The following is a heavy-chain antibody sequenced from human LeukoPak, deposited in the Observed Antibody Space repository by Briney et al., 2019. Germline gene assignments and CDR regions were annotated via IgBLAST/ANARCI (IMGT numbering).Heavy chain of an antibody. CDR2: INPSSGGT. CDR1: GYTFTNYY. D-gene: IGHD3-10*01. V-gene: IGHV1-2*02. CDR3: AREWGYYYGSGSYDAFDI. Sequence: VASVKLSCKASGYTFTNYYIHWVRQAPGQGLEWLGWINPSSGGTNLAQKFQGRVTMTRATSISTAYMELSRLRSDDTAVYYCAREWGYYYGSGSYDAFDIWGQGTMVTVSS. J-gene: IGHJ3*02.